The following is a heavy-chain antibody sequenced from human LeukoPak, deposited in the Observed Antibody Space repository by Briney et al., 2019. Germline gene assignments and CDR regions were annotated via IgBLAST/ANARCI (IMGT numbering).Heavy chain of an antibody. V-gene: IGHV4-59*11. D-gene: IGHD3-3*01. CDR3: ARGGLDYDFWSGYSRY. J-gene: IGHJ4*02. CDR1: GGSISSHY. CDR2: IYYSGST. Sequence: PSETLSLTCTVSGGSISSHYWSWIRQPPGKGLEWIGDIYYSGSTNYNPSPKSRVTISVDKSKNQFSLKLSSVTAEEPAVYYCARGGLDYDFWSGYSRYWGQGTLVTVS.